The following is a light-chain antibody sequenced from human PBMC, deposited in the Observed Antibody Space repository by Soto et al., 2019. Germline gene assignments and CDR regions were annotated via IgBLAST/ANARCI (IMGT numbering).Light chain of an antibody. J-gene: IGKJ1*01. Sequence: DIQMTQSPSTLSASVGDRVIITCRASQTISSWLAWYQQKPGKAPKLLIYKASSLESGVPSRFSGSGSGTEFTLTINSLQPDDVAAYYCQQYSSYPKTFGQGTKVEIK. CDR1: QTISSW. CDR2: KAS. V-gene: IGKV1-5*03. CDR3: QQYSSYPKT.